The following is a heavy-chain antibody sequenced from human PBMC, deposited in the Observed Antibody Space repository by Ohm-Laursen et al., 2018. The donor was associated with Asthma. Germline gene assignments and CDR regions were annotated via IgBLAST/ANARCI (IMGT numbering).Heavy chain of an antibody. CDR3: ARDVMEWYLPAFDF. J-gene: IGHJ4*02. CDR1: GFTFSSYA. V-gene: IGHV3-30-3*01. CDR2: GGSYYDGSLT. D-gene: IGHD3-3*01. Sequence: SLRLSCAASGFTFSSYAMHWVRQAPGQGLEWVAVGGSYYDGSLTYYADSVNGRFTVTRDDSKNTLYLQMNSLRPDDTAVYYCARDVMEWYLPAFDFWGQGTLVTVSS.